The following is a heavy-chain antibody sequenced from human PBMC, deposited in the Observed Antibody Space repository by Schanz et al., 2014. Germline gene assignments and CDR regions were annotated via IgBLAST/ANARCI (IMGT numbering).Heavy chain of an antibody. V-gene: IGHV3-74*01. J-gene: IGHJ1*01. Sequence: EVQLVESGGGLVQPGGSLRLSCAASGFTFSDSWMHWVRQAPGKGPVWVSRINGDGSSTLYADSVKGRFTISRDNAKNTLYLQMNSLRAEDTAVYYCARSTSMYFLQWGQGTLVTVSS. CDR3: ARSTSMYFLQ. D-gene: IGHD2-2*01. CDR2: INGDGSST. CDR1: GFTFSDSW.